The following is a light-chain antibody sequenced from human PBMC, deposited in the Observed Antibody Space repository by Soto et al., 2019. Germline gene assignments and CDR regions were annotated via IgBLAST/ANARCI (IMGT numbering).Light chain of an antibody. CDR2: DAS. CDR1: QSVRSRY. V-gene: IGKV3-20*01. CDR3: QQYGSSVT. Sequence: DIVLTQSPGTLSLSPGERATLSCRASQSVRSRYLAWYQQKAGQAPRLLIYDASRRATGIPDRFSGSGSGTDFTLTISRLEPEDFAVYDCQQYGSSVTFGGGTKVEIK. J-gene: IGKJ4*01.